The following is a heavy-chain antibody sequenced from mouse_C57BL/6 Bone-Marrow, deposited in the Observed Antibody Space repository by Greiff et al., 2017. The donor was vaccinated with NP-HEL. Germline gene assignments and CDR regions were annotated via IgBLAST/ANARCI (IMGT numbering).Heavy chain of an antibody. CDR2: IDPENGDT. V-gene: IGHV14-4*01. CDR3: TTLRGLRGYFDY. Sequence: EVQLQQSGAELVRPGASVKLSCTASGFNIKDDYMHWVKQRPEQGLEWIGWIDPENGDTEYASKFQGKATITADTSSNTAYLQLSSLTSEDTAVYYCTTLRGLRGYFDYWGQGTTLTVSS. D-gene: IGHD1-1*01. J-gene: IGHJ2*01. CDR1: GFNIKDDY.